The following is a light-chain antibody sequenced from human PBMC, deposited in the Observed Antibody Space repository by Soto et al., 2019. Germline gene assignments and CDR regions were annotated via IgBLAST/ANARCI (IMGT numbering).Light chain of an antibody. J-gene: IGKJ1*01. Sequence: EIVMTQPPSTLSVSPGARATLSCRASQSVSSNLAWYQQKPGQAPRLLIYGASTRATGIPARFSGSGSGTEFTLTISSLQSEDFAVYYCQQYGSSWTFGQGTKVDIK. CDR3: QQYGSSWT. V-gene: IGKV3-15*01. CDR2: GAS. CDR1: QSVSSN.